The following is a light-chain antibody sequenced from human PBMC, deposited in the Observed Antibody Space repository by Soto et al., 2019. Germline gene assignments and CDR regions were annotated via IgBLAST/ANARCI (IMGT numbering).Light chain of an antibody. Sequence: EIVLTQSPATLSLSPGERATLSCRATQSVNSNLAWYQQKPGQAPRLLIYDAFHRATGIPARFSGSGSGTDFTLTISNLEPEDFAVYYCQQRSSRPLTFGGGTKVDIK. CDR1: QSVNSN. J-gene: IGKJ4*01. V-gene: IGKV3-11*01. CDR3: QQRSSRPLT. CDR2: DAF.